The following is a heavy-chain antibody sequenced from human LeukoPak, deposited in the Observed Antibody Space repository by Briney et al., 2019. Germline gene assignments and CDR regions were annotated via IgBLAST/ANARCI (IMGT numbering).Heavy chain of an antibody. CDR2: INPSDGTT. J-gene: IGHJ6*03. D-gene: IGHD5-18*01. Sequence: ASVKVSCKASGYTFTSYNMHWVRQAPGQGLEWMGIINPSDGTTNYAQTFQGRVTMTRDTSTSTVYMELSSLRSEDTAVYYCARDSGYSYGEQGDYMDVWGKGTTVTVSS. V-gene: IGHV1-46*01. CDR3: ARDSGYSYGEQGDYMDV. CDR1: GYTFTSYN.